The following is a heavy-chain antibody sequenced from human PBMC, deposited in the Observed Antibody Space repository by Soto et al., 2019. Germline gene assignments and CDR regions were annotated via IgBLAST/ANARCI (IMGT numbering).Heavy chain of an antibody. Sequence: GGSQRLSCAASGFTFSNHAMNWVRQAPGKGLEWVSGITGSGGTTFYADSVKGRFTISRDNSRNTVYLQMNSVRADDTGVYYCAKEYTSTSKGSFDYWGQGALVTVSS. V-gene: IGHV3-23*01. J-gene: IGHJ4*02. CDR2: ITGSGGTT. CDR3: AKEYTSTSKGSFDY. CDR1: GFTFSNHA. D-gene: IGHD1-26*01.